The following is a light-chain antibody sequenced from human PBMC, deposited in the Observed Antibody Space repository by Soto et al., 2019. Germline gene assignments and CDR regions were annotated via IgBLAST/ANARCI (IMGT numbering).Light chain of an antibody. CDR3: HHYDASPPYT. J-gene: IGKJ2*01. V-gene: IGKV3-20*01. CDR2: AAS. CDR1: RSFASSY. Sequence: EIVLTQSPVTLSLSPGERATLSCRASRSFASSYLGWYQQKPGQPPRLLIYAASTMATGVPDRFSGSGSATDFTLTISRLEPEDSAVYYCHHYDASPPYTFGQGTKVEIK.